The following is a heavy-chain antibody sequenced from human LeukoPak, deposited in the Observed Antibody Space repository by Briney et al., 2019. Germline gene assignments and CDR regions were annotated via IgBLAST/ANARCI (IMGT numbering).Heavy chain of an antibody. J-gene: IGHJ4*02. D-gene: IGHD6-6*01. CDR3: ANDYISSSYFEY. V-gene: IGHV3-30*02. Sequence: GGSLRLSCVAPGFIFVSSGMHWVRQAPGKGLEWVAFIQYDGSDKYYADSVKGRFTISRDNSKNTLYLQMNSLRPEDTAVYSCANDYISSSYFEYWGQGTPVTVSS. CDR2: IQYDGSDK. CDR1: GFIFVSSG.